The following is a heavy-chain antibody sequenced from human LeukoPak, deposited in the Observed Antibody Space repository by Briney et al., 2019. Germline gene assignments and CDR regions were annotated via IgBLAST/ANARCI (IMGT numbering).Heavy chain of an antibody. CDR2: INHSGST. CDR1: GWSFSGYY. V-gene: IGHV4-34*01. Sequence: TSETLSLTCAVYGWSFSGYYWSWIRQPPGKGLECIGEINHSGSTNYNASLMSRVSTSVDTIENQFSLLLRSVTSADTAVVYFAREAGYSSSPGINWFDPWGQGTLVTDS. CDR3: AREAGYSSSPGINWFDP. J-gene: IGHJ5*02. D-gene: IGHD6-6*01.